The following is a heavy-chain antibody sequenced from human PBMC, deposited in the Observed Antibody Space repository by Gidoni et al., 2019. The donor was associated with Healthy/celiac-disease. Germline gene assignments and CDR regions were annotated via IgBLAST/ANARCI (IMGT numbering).Heavy chain of an antibody. CDR2: ISYDGSNK. J-gene: IGHJ4*02. CDR1: GFTFSSYA. V-gene: IGHV3-30-3*01. Sequence: QVQLVESGGGVVQPGRSLRLSCAASGFTFSSYAMHWVRQAPGKGLEWVAVISYDGSNKYYADSVKGRFTISRDNSKNTLYLQMNSLRAEDTAVYYCARDHIAAAGSLGYWGQGTLVTVSS. CDR3: ARDHIAAAGSLGY. D-gene: IGHD6-13*01.